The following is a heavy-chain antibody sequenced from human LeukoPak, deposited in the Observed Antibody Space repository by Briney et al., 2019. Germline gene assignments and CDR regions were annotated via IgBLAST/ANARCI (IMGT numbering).Heavy chain of an antibody. CDR3: ARGWDYYDSSADAFDI. Sequence: ASVKVSCKASGYTFTGYYMHWVRQAPGQGLEWMGWINPNSGGTNYAQKFQGRVTMTRDTSISTAYMELSRLRSDDTAVYYCARGWDYYDSSADAFDIWGQGTMVTVSS. J-gene: IGHJ3*02. CDR1: GYTFTGYY. V-gene: IGHV1-2*02. D-gene: IGHD3-22*01. CDR2: INPNSGGT.